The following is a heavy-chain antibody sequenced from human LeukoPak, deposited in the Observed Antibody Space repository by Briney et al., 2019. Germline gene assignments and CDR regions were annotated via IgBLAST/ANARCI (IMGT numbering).Heavy chain of an antibody. CDR3: ASGWLQQPNIRSGHFAY. V-gene: IGHV4-31*03. CDR1: GGSISSGGYY. D-gene: IGHD5-12*01. Sequence: PSETLSLTCTVSGGSISSGGYYWSWIRQHPGKGLEWIGYIYYSGSTYYNPSLKSRVTISVDTSKNQFSLKLSSVTAADTAVYYCASGWLQQPNIRSGHFAYWGQGSLVTVSS. CDR2: IYYSGST. J-gene: IGHJ4*02.